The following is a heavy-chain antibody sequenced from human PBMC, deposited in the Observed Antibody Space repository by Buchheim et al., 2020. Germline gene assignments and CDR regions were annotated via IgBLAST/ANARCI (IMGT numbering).Heavy chain of an antibody. Sequence: EVQLVESGGGLVQPGGSLRLSCAASGFTFSSYDMQWVRQVSEKGLEWVSAVGMAGDTHYSGSVRGRFTISRENAKNSVYLQMNNLRAGDTAVYYCARDPSGRGMDVWGQGTT. CDR2: VGMAGDT. CDR1: GFTFSSYD. V-gene: IGHV3-13*04. CDR3: ARDPSGRGMDV. J-gene: IGHJ6*02.